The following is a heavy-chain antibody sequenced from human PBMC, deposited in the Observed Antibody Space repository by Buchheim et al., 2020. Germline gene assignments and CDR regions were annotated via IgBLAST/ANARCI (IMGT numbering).Heavy chain of an antibody. V-gene: IGHV3-33*01. CDR3: ARDPYYYDSSGYPKN. J-gene: IGHJ4*02. CDR2: IWYDGSNK. D-gene: IGHD3-22*01. Sequence: QVQLVESGGGVVQPGRSLRLSCAASGFTFSSYGMHWVRQAPGKGLEWVAVIWYDGSNKYYADSVKGRFTISRDNSKNTLYLQMNSLRAEDTAVYYCARDPYYYDSSGYPKNWGQGTL. CDR1: GFTFSSYG.